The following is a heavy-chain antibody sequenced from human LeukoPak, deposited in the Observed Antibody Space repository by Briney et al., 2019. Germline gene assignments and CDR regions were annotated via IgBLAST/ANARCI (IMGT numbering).Heavy chain of an antibody. J-gene: IGHJ4*02. V-gene: IGHV3-9*03. CDR3: AKDIAARPMYYFDY. CDR2: ISWNSGSI. CDR1: GFTFDDYA. Sequence: GRSLRLSCAASGFTFDDYAMHWVRQAPGKGLKWVSGISWNSGSIGYADSVKGRLTISRDSAKNSLYLQMNSLRAEDMALYYCAKDIAARPMYYFDYWGQGTLVTVSS. D-gene: IGHD6-6*01.